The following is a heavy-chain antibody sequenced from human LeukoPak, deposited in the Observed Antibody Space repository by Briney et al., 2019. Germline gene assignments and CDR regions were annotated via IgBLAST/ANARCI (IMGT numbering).Heavy chain of an antibody. Sequence: PGRSLRLSCAASGFTFDDYAMRWVRQAPGKGLEWVSGISWNSGYIGYADSVKGRFTISRDNAKNSLYLQMNSLRAEDTALYYCAQGTHFYDSSGYLTSFDPWGQGTLVTVSS. D-gene: IGHD3-22*01. J-gene: IGHJ5*02. V-gene: IGHV3-9*01. CDR1: GFTFDDYA. CDR3: AQGTHFYDSSGYLTSFDP. CDR2: ISWNSGYI.